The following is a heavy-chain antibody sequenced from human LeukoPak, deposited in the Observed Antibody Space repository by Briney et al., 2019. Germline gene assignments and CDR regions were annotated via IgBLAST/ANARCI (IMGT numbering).Heavy chain of an antibody. CDR1: GFTFSHHG. D-gene: IGHD3-22*01. CDR3: ARARNYYDSSGARTDAFDI. J-gene: IGHJ3*02. Sequence: GGSLRLSCAASGFTFSHHGMNWVRQAPGKGLEWVSGIRGNGITTYYADSVKGRFTISRDNAKNTLYLQMNSLRAEDTAVYYCARARNYYDSSGARTDAFDIWGQGTMVTVSS. V-gene: IGHV3-74*01. CDR2: IRGNGITT.